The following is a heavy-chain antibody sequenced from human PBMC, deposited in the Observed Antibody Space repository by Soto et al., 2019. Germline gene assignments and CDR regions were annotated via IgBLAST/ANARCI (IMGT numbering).Heavy chain of an antibody. CDR3: ARSSGETPYCSSTSCPRGVGDY. CDR1: GYTFTSYG. V-gene: IGHV1-18*01. J-gene: IGHJ4*02. D-gene: IGHD2-2*01. Sequence: QVQLVQSGAEVKKPGASVKVSCKASGYTFTSYGISWVRQAPGQGLEWMGWISAYNGNTNYAQKLQGRVTMTTDTSTSTAYMELRSLRSDDTAVYYCARSSGETPYCSSTSCPRGVGDYWGQGTLVTVSS. CDR2: ISAYNGNT.